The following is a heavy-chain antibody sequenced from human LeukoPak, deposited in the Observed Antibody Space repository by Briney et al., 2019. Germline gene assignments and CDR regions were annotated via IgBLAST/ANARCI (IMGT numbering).Heavy chain of an antibody. D-gene: IGHD5-18*01. V-gene: IGHV1-69*04. CDR3: ARLLGYSYGYVVY. CDR2: IIPILGIA. Sequence: SVKVSCKASGYTFTSYGISWVRQAPGQGLEWMGRIIPILGIANYAQKFQGRVTITADKSTSTAYMELSSLRSEDTAVYYCARLLGYSYGYVVYWGQGTLVTVSS. J-gene: IGHJ4*02. CDR1: GYTFTSYG.